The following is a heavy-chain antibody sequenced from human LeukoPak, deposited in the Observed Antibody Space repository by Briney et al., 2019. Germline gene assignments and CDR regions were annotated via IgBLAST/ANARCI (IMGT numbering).Heavy chain of an antibody. CDR2: INPNSGGT. J-gene: IGHJ4*02. Sequence: ASVKVSCKASGYTFTGYYMHWVRQAPGQGLEWMGWINPNSGGTNYAQKFQGRVTMTRDTSISTAYMELSRLRSEDTAVYYCARSSSPYGLHGGVFDYWGQGTLVTVSS. CDR3: ARSSSPYGLHGGVFDY. V-gene: IGHV1-2*02. D-gene: IGHD3-10*01. CDR1: GYTFTGYY.